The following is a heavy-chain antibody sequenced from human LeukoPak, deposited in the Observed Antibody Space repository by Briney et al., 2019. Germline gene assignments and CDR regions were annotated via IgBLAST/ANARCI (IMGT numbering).Heavy chain of an antibody. CDR2: IYSGGTT. CDR3: ARDQHFDY. D-gene: IGHD2-21*01. CDR1: GFTVSSNY. Sequence: PGGSLRLSCAASGFTVSSNYMSWVRQAAGKGLEWVSVIYSGGTTYYADSVKGRFTISRDNSKNTLYLQMNSLRAEDTAVCYCARDQHFDYWGQGTLVTVSS. V-gene: IGHV3-53*01. J-gene: IGHJ4*02.